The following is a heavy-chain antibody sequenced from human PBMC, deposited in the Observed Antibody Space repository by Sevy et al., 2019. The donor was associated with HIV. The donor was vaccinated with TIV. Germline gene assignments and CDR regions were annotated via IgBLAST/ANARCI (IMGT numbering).Heavy chain of an antibody. V-gene: IGHV3-74*01. J-gene: IGHJ5*02. CDR1: GFIFSSHW. CDR3: VASSIWNGGLIDP. D-gene: IGHD1-1*01. Sequence: GGSLRLSCAASGFIFSSHWMHWVRQVPGKGLVWVSRINGDGSITNYADSVKGRFSISRDNAKNTLYLQMNSLRGEDTAVYYCVASSIWNGGLIDPWGQGTLVTVSS. CDR2: INGDGSIT.